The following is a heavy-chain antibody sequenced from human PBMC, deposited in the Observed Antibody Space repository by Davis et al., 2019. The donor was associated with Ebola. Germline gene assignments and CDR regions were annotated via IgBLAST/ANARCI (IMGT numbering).Heavy chain of an antibody. D-gene: IGHD2-2*01. Sequence: AASVKVSCKASGYTFTRYAISWVRQAPGQGLEWMGWISAYNGNTNYAQKLQGRVTMTTDTSTSTAYMELRSLRSDDTAVYYCARGDCSSTSCYGYPAPWYFDYWGQGTLVTVSS. V-gene: IGHV1-18*04. CDR3: ARGDCSSTSCYGYPAPWYFDY. CDR2: ISAYNGNT. J-gene: IGHJ4*02. CDR1: GYTFTRYA.